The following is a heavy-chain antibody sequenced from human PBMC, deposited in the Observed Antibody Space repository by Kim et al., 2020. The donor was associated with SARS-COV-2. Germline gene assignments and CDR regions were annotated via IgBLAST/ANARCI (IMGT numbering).Heavy chain of an antibody. CDR3: ARIGYCSGGNCHNYFAY. J-gene: IGHJ4*02. V-gene: IGHV3-74*01. CDR1: GFTFSNYW. D-gene: IGHD2-15*01. Sequence: GGSLRLSCAASGFTFSNYWMHWVRQAPGKGLVWVSRINSDGSTTRYADTVKGRFTISRDNAKNTLYLQMNSLRAEDTAVYYCARIGYCSGGNCHNYFAYWGQRTLLTVSS. CDR2: INSDGSTT.